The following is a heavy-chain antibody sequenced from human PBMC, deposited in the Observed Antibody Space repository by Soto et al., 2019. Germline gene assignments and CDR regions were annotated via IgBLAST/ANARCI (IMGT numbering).Heavy chain of an antibody. CDR3: ARVYCGGDCYSHGLYYYGMDV. J-gene: IGHJ6*02. CDR1: GYTVTSYY. CDR2: INPSGGST. V-gene: IGHV1-46*01. D-gene: IGHD2-21*02. Sequence: ASVKVSCKASGYTVTSYYMHWVRQAPGQGLEWMGIINPSGGSTSYAQKFQARVTMTRDTSTSTVYMELRGLRSEGTAVYYCARVYCGGDCYSHGLYYYGMDVWGQGTTVTVS.